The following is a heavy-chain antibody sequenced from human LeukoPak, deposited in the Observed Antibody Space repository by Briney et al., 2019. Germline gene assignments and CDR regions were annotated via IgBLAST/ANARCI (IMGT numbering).Heavy chain of an antibody. CDR2: ISGSGGST. V-gene: IGHV3-23*01. D-gene: IGHD3-22*01. J-gene: IGHJ4*02. CDR1: GFTFSRYA. Sequence: GGSLRLSCAASGFTFSRYAMSWVRHAPGKGLEWVSAISGSGGSTYYADSVKGRFSIYRDNSKNTLYLQMNRLRAEDTAVYYCAKEGHYYDSSGYYHFDYWGQGTLVTVSS. CDR3: AKEGHYYDSSGYYHFDY.